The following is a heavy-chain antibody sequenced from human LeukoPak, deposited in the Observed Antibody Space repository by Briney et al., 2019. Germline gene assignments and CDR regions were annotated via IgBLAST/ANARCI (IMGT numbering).Heavy chain of an antibody. Sequence: SETLSLTCTVSGGFISSYYWSWIRQPAGKGLEWIGRIYTSGSTNYNPSLKSRVTMSVDTSKNQFSLKLSSVTAADTAVYYCAREQAVAGIFDYWGQGTLVTVSS. CDR2: IYTSGST. CDR3: AREQAVAGIFDY. J-gene: IGHJ4*02. CDR1: GGFISSYY. D-gene: IGHD6-19*01. V-gene: IGHV4-4*07.